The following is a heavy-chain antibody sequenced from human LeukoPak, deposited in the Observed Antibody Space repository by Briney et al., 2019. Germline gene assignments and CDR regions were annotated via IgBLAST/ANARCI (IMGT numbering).Heavy chain of an antibody. V-gene: IGHV3-74*01. D-gene: IGHD3-22*01. CDR3: VYDSSGYYEPNFDY. J-gene: IGHJ4*02. Sequence: GGSLGLSCAASGFTFSNYWMHWVRQAPGKGLVWVSRINSDGSSTSYADSVKGRFTISRDNAKNTLYLQMNSLRAEDTAVYYCVYDSSGYYEPNFDYWGQGTLVTVSS. CDR2: INSDGSST. CDR1: GFTFSNYW.